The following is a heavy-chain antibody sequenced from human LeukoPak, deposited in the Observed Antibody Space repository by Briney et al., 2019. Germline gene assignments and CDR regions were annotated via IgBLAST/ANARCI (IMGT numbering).Heavy chain of an antibody. CDR3: AREQQSGTDYYYGMDV. J-gene: IGHJ6*02. V-gene: IGHV4-30-4*01. CDR1: GGSISSGDSY. CDR2: IFYTGST. D-gene: IGHD1-26*01. Sequence: SETLSLTCTVSGGSISSGDSYWTWIRRPPGKGLEWIGFIFYTGSTYYNPSLKGRITLSVDTSKNQFSLKLSSVTAADTAVYYRAREQQSGTDYYYGMDVWGQGTTVAVSS.